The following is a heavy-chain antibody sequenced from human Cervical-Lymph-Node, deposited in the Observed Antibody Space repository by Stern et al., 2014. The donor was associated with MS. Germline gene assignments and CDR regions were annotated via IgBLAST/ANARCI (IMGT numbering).Heavy chain of an antibody. D-gene: IGHD3-3*01. CDR1: GGSISSYY. Sequence: VQLVESGPGLVKPSETLSLTCSVSGGSISSYYWNWIRQPPGKGLEWFANVHYSGTTNYNPSLKSRVTILLDTSMNKISLKLSSVTAADTAVYYCAGSGTYYPDYWGQGILVTVSS. CDR3: AGSGTYYPDY. CDR2: VHYSGTT. J-gene: IGHJ4*02. V-gene: IGHV4-59*08.